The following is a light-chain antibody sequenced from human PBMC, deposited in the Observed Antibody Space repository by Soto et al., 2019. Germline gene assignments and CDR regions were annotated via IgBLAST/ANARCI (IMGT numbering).Light chain of an antibody. J-gene: IGLJ1*01. CDR2: RNN. Sequence: QSVLTQPPSASGTPGQRVTISCSGSSSNIGSNYLYWYQQLPGTAPELLIYRNNHRPSGVPDPFSGSKSGTSASLAISGLRSEDEADYYCAAWDDSLSGFYVFGTGTKVTVL. CDR3: AAWDDSLSGFYV. CDR1: SSNIGSNY. V-gene: IGLV1-47*01.